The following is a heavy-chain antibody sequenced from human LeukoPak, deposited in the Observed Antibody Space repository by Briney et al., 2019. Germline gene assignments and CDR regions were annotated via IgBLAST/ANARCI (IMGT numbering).Heavy chain of an antibody. CDR3: VAGAFYYYGSFDY. D-gene: IGHD3-22*01. Sequence: ASVKVSCKASGYTFTDYYMHWVRQAPGQGLEWMGWIDPNSGGTNYAQKFQGRVTMTRDTSITTAYLQWSSLKASDTATYYCVAGAFYYYGSFDYWGQGTLVTVSS. CDR2: IDPNSGGT. CDR1: GYTFTDYY. J-gene: IGHJ4*02. V-gene: IGHV1-2*02.